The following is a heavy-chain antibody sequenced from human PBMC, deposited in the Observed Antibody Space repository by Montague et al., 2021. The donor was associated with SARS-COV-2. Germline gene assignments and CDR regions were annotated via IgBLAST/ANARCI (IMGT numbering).Heavy chain of an antibody. CDR1: GDSFTTSGYF. CDR2: ISYSGSA. J-gene: IGHJ4*02. V-gene: IGHV4-31*03. CDR3: ARLTPVGSTFFFEF. D-gene: IGHD2/OR15-2a*01. Sequence: TLSLTCTVSGDSFTTSGYFWTWIRQHPGKGLEWIGHISYSGSAKYXXXLKSRLTTSVDSSKNQFSLELTSVTAADTAVYYCARLTPVGSTFFFEFWGQGILVTVSS.